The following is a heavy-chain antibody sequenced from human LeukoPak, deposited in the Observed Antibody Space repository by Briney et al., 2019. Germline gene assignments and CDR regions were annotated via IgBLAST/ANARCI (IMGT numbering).Heavy chain of an antibody. D-gene: IGHD3-16*01. J-gene: IGHJ4*02. Sequence: PGGSLRLSCAASGFTFSRYTMNWVRQAPGKELEWISNIRSESSGTTYADSVKGRFTISRDNAKNSLYLQINSLRAEDTAVYYCVRDLNWAFDYWGQGTLVTVSS. V-gene: IGHV3-48*01. CDR2: IRSESSGT. CDR1: GFTFSRYT. CDR3: VRDLNWAFDY.